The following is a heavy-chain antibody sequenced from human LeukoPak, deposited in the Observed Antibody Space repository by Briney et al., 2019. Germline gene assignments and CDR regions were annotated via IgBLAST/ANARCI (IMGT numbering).Heavy chain of an antibody. D-gene: IGHD3-10*01. Sequence: PSETLSLTCTVSGVSISSYYWSWIRQPAGKGLEWIGRIHTSGSTNYNPSLKSRVTMSVDTSKSQFSLKLSSVTAADTALYYCAREGYIYYYASDYYFDYWGQGTLVTVSS. V-gene: IGHV4-4*07. CDR1: GVSISSYY. CDR2: IHTSGST. J-gene: IGHJ4*02. CDR3: AREGYIYYYASDYYFDY.